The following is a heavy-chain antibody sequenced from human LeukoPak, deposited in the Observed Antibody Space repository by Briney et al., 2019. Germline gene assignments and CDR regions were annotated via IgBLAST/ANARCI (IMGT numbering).Heavy chain of an antibody. J-gene: IGHJ6*03. D-gene: IGHD3-22*01. CDR3: AKDLIEGRAYYYYMDV. CDR2: IKQDGSEK. CDR1: GFTFSSYW. V-gene: IGHV3-7*01. Sequence: PGGSLRLSCAVSGFTFSSYWMSWVRQAPGKGLEWVANIKQDGSEKYYVDSVKGRFTISRDNSKNTLYLQMNSLRAEDTAVYYCAKDLIEGRAYYYYMDVWGKGTTVTISS.